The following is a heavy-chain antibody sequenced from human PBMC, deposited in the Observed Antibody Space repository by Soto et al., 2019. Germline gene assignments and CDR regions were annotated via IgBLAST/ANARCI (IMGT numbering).Heavy chain of an antibody. J-gene: IGHJ4*02. Sequence: PGGSLRLCCGVSGFTVTSNGVSWVRQAPGKGLEWVSAISPNGQGIWYADSVKGRFTISRDISRNTVFLQMDSLRAEDTAVYYCAKDRQYPWDYFHYWGQGTLVTVSS. CDR3: AKDRQYPWDYFHY. D-gene: IGHD4-4*01. CDR1: GFTVTSNG. V-gene: IGHV3-23*01. CDR2: ISPNGQGI.